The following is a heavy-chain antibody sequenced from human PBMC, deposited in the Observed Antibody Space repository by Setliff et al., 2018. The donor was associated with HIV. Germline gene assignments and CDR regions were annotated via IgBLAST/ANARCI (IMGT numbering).Heavy chain of an antibody. CDR2: IHHTGYI. D-gene: IGHD4-4*01. CDR1: GGPSTDHY. J-gene: IGHJ4*02. CDR3: AAFFVTPMTTQDF. Sequence: ASETLSLTCAVYGGPSTDHYWNWIRQSPGMGLEWIAEIHHTGYINYNPSLRSRVSASRDMSSNQFSLRLSSVTAADAAVYYCAAFFVTPMTTQDFWGQGTLVTVSS. V-gene: IGHV4-34*01.